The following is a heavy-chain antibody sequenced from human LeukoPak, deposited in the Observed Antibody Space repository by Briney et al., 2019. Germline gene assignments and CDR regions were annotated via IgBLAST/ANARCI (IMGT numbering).Heavy chain of an antibody. CDR2: ISGSGGSI. J-gene: IGHJ6*02. D-gene: IGHD2/OR15-2a*01. CDR3: AKVLNIYHYYSMDV. V-gene: IGHV3-23*01. Sequence: GGSLRLSCAASGFTFTSYAMTWVRQAPGKGLEWVSGISGSGGSIDYADSVRGRFTISRDNSKNTLFLQMNSLRAEDTAVYYCAKVLNIYHYYSMDVWGQGTTVTVSS. CDR1: GFTFTSYA.